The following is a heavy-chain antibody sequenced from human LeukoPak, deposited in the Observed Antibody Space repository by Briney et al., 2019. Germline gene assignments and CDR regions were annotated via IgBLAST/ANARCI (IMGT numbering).Heavy chain of an antibody. CDR3: ARMEW. CDR2: IYSGGST. CDR1: GFTVSSNY. V-gene: IGHV3-53*05. Sequence: GGSLRLSCAASGFTVSSNYMTWVRQAPGKGLEWVSLIYSGGSTYYADSVKGRVTISRDNSKNTLYLQMNSLIPEDTAVYYCARMEWWGQGTLVTVYS. D-gene: IGHD1-1*01. J-gene: IGHJ4*02.